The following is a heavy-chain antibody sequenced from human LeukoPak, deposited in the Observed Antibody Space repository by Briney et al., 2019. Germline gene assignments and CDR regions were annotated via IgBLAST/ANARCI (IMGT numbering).Heavy chain of an antibody. CDR2: ISAYNGNT. J-gene: IGHJ3*02. Sequence: ASVKVSCKASGGTFSSYAISWVRQAPGQGLEWMGWISAYNGNTNYAQKLPGRVTMTTDTSTSTAYMELRSLRSDDTAVYYCARDSFRRSSTGSFDIWGQGTMVTVSS. CDR1: GGTFSSYA. D-gene: IGHD3-22*01. CDR3: ARDSFRRSSTGSFDI. V-gene: IGHV1-18*01.